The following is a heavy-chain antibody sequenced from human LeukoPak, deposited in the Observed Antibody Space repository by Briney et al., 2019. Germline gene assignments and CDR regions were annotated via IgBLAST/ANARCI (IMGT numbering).Heavy chain of an antibody. V-gene: IGHV3-30*03. CDR2: TSYDGGNK. J-gene: IGHJ4*02. CDR3: AGSYYNVFDY. Sequence: PGGSLRLSCAASGFTFSSYGMHWVRQAPGKGLEWVAVTSYDGGNKCYADSVKGRFTISRDNSKNTLYLQMNSLRAEDTAVYYCAGSYYNVFDYWGQGTLVTVSS. D-gene: IGHD3-10*01. CDR1: GFTFSSYG.